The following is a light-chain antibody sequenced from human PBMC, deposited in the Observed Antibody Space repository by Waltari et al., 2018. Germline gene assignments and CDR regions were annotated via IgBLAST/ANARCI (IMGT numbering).Light chain of an antibody. CDR2: QDS. J-gene: IGLJ2*01. CDR3: QAWDSNTEV. Sequence: SYELTQPPSVSVSPGQTASITCSGDKLGNRFASWFQQKAGQSPVLVIYQDSRRPAGIPERFSGSNSGNTATLTISGPQPMDEADYYCQAWDSNTEVCGGGTKLTVL. V-gene: IGLV3-1*01. CDR1: KLGNRF.